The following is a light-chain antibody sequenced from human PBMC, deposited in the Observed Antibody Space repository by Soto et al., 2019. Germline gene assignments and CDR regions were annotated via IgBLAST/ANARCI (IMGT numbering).Light chain of an antibody. CDR3: MQGTHWPPT. J-gene: IGKJ4*01. V-gene: IGKV2-30*01. CDR2: RVF. Sequence: DVVMTQSPLSLPVTLGQPASISCRSSQSLVYTDGNTYLSWFQQRPGQSPRRLIYRVFNRDSGVPDRFSGSGSGTDFTLKISRAEAEDVGVYYCMQGTHWPPTFGGGTKVDIK. CDR1: QSLVYTDGNTY.